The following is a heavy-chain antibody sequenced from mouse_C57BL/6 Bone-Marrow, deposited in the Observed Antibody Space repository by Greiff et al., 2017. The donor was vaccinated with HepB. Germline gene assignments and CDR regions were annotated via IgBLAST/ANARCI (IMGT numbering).Heavy chain of an antibody. Sequence: QVQLKQPGAELVKPGASVKMSCKASGYTFTSYWITWVKQRPGQGLEWIGDIYPGSGSTNYNEKFKSKATLTVDTSSSTAYMQLSSLTSEDSAVYDCAGSSYGYYAMDYWGQGTSVTVSS. CDR2: IYPGSGST. CDR3: AGSSYGYYAMDY. CDR1: GYTFTSYW. V-gene: IGHV1-55*01. D-gene: IGHD1-1*01. J-gene: IGHJ4*01.